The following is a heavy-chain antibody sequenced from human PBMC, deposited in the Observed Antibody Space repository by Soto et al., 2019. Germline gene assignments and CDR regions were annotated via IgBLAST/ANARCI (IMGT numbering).Heavy chain of an antibody. CDR3: AKEGGYDILTGPGQFDL. CDR2: ISGSGGST. Sequence: EVQLLESGGGLVQPGGSLRLSCAASGFTFSSYAMSWVRQAPGKGLEWVSAISGSGGSTYYADSVKGRFTISRDNSKNTLYLQMNSLRAEDTAVYYCAKEGGYDILTGPGQFDLWGQGTLVTVSS. V-gene: IGHV3-23*01. CDR1: GFTFSSYA. J-gene: IGHJ5*02. D-gene: IGHD3-9*01.